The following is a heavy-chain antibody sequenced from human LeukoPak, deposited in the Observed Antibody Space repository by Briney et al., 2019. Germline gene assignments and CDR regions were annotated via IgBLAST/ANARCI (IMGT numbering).Heavy chain of an antibody. J-gene: IGHJ6*03. V-gene: IGHV3-23*01. CDR1: GSTFSSCG. CDR3: AREPYYMDV. Sequence: GGSLRLSCAASGSTFSSCGMSWVRQAPGKGLEWVSAISSGGDHTYYADSVKGRFTISRDNSKNTLYLQMNSLRAEDTAVYYCAREPYYMDVWGRGTTVTVSS. CDR2: ISSGGDHT.